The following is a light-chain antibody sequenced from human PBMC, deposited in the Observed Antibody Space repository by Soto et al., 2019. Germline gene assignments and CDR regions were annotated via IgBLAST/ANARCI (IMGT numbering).Light chain of an antibody. CDR3: QQSYSTPELT. J-gene: IGKJ4*01. Sequence: DIQMTQSPSSLSASVGDRVTITCRASQSISSYVTWYQQKPGKAPKLLIYAASSLQSGVPSRFSGSGSGTDFTLTISRLQPEDFATYYCQQSYSTPELTFGGGTKVEIK. V-gene: IGKV1-39*01. CDR1: QSISSY. CDR2: AAS.